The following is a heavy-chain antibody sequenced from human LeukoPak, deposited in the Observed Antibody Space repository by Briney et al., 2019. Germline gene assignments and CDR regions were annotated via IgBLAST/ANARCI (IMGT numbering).Heavy chain of an antibody. CDR1: GYTFTGYY. CDR3: ARERTRVKKVGYFDY. V-gene: IGHV1-2*02. CDR2: INPNSGGT. D-gene: IGHD3-10*01. Sequence: ASVKVSCKASGYTFTGYYRHWVRQPPGQGLEWMGWINPNSGGTNYAQNFQGRVPMTRATYISTAYMELSRLTSAATAVYYCARERTRVKKVGYFDYWGQGTLVTVSS. J-gene: IGHJ4*02.